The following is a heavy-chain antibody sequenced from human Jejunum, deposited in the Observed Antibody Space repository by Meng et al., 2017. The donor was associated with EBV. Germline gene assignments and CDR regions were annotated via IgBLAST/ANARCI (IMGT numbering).Heavy chain of an antibody. CDR3: ARVRHGNSWVPLDY. CDR2: ISSSGDVL. CDR1: GVTFSDHD. J-gene: IGHJ4*02. V-gene: IGHV3-11*01. Sequence: QVAPGEAGGGLVKPGGSLRLSCSASGVTFSDHDIKWSRQAPGKGLQWVSSISSSGDVLNYEDSVKGRFTISRDNAKKSLLLQMNSLRVEDTAVYYCARVRHGNSWVPLDYWGQGTLVTVSS. D-gene: IGHD6-13*01.